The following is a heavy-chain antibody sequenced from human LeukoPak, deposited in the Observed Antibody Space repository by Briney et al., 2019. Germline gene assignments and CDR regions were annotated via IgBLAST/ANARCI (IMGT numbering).Heavy chain of an antibody. J-gene: IGHJ5*02. D-gene: IGHD3-9*01. V-gene: IGHV4-59*01. Sequence: SETLSLTCTVSGGSISSYYWSWIRQPSGKGLEWIGHIYYSGSTNYNPSLKSRVTISVDTSKNQFSLKLSSVTAADTAVYYCARVAAYYKPFDPWGQGTLVTVSS. CDR3: ARVAAYYKPFDP. CDR1: GGSISSYY. CDR2: IYYSGST.